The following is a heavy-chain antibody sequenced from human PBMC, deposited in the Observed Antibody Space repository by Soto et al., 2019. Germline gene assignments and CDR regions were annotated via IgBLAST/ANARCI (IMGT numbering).Heavy chain of an antibody. CDR1: GGSISRYS. Sequence: PSETLSLTCTVSGGSISRYSWSWIRQPPGKGLECIGCIYYSGSTDYNPSLKGRVTISVDTSKNQFSLKLNSVTAADTAVYYCARLPIAGRPGYFYYGMDVWGQGTTVTVSS. CDR2: IYYSGST. J-gene: IGHJ6*02. D-gene: IGHD6-6*01. V-gene: IGHV4-59*08. CDR3: ARLPIAGRPGYFYYGMDV.